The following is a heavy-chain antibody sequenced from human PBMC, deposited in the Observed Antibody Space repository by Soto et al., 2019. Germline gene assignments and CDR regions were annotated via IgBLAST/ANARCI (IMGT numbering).Heavy chain of an antibody. V-gene: IGHV4-34*01. D-gene: IGHD4-17*01. J-gene: IGHJ5*02. CDR3: ASETYYGDFAAGWFDP. CDR1: GGSFSGYY. Sequence: SETLSLTCAVYGGSFSGYYWSWIRQPPGKGLEWIGEINHSGSTNYNPSLKSRVTISVDTSKNQFSLKLSSVTAADTAVYYCASETYYGDFAAGWFDPWGQGTLVTVSS. CDR2: INHSGST.